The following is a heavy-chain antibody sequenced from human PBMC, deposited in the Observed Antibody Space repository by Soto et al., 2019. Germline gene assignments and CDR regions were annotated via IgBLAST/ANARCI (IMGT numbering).Heavy chain of an antibody. J-gene: IGHJ4*02. V-gene: IGHV4-61*01. CDR1: RGSVSSQTHF. Sequence: QVHLQESGPGLLKPSETLSLTCTVTRGSVSSQTHFWTWIRQPPGKGLEWIGYKYYSGISNYNPSLQSRVTISVDTSNKQFSLRLTSVTAADTAVYFCVREDMSGTYYFDAWGQGALVTVSS. CDR2: KYYSGIS. D-gene: IGHD1-26*01. CDR3: VREDMSGTYYFDA.